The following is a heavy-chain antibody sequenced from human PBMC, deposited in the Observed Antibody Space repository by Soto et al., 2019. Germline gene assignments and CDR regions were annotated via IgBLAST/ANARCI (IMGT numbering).Heavy chain of an antibody. CDR2: IYYSGST. D-gene: IGHD2-8*02. V-gene: IGHV4-59*01. J-gene: IGHJ5*02. Sequence: SETLSLTCTVSGGSISSYYWSWIRQPPGKGLEWIGYIYYSGSTNYNPSLKSRVTISVDTSKNQFSLKLSSVTAADTAVYYCASENVDTGGWFDPWGQGTLVTVS. CDR1: GGSISSYY. CDR3: ASENVDTGGWFDP.